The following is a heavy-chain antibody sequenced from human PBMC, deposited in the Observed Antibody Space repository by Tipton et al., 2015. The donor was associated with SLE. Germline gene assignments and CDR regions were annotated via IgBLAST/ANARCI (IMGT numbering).Heavy chain of an antibody. V-gene: IGHV3-74*01. J-gene: IGHJ4*01. CDR1: GFTFRNHA. D-gene: IGHD3-22*01. CDR3: ARGESSGYYVDY. Sequence: SLRLSCAASGFTFRNHAFVWVRQDPGKGMGLASRFYTDGSRTNYADSVRGRFTISRDNAKNTLYLQMNSLRAEDTAAYYCARGESSGYYVDYWGHGTLVTVSS. CDR2: FYTDGSRT.